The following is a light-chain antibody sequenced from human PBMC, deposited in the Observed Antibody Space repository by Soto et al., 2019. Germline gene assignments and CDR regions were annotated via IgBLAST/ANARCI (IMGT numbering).Light chain of an antibody. CDR1: QDISND. CDR3: QQHNSYPWT. V-gene: IGKV1-17*01. Sequence: EIQMTQSPSSLSASVGDRFTITGMASQDISNDLGWFQQKPGQAPKRLIYAAFSLQSGVTSRFSGSGSGTDFTLTISSLQPEDFATYYCQQHNSYPWTVGQGTKVDIK. CDR2: AAF. J-gene: IGKJ1*01.